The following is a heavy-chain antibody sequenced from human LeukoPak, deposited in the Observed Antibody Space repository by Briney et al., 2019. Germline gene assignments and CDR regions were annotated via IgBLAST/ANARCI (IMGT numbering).Heavy chain of an antibody. CDR3: ARVGVNYYDSSGYQINYFDY. CDR1: GGSISSYY. V-gene: IGHV4-59*01. Sequence: SETLSLTWTVSGGSISSYYWSWIRQPPGKGLEWSGYIYYSGSTNYNPSLKSRVTISVDTTKNQFSLKLSSVTAADTAVYYCARVGVNYYDSSGYQINYFDYWGQGTLVTVSS. D-gene: IGHD3-22*01. CDR2: IYYSGST. J-gene: IGHJ4*02.